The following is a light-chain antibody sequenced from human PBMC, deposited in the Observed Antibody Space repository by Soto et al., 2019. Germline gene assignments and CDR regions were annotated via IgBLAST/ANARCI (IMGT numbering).Light chain of an antibody. CDR3: QQYGSSPPYT. CDR2: GSS. Sequence: EVVLTQSPGTLSLSPGERATLSCGASQSVSNNYLAWYQQKPGQSPKLLIFGSSDRATGIPDRFSGSGSGTDFTLTISSLEPEDFAVYYCQQYGSSPPYTVGQGTKLEIK. CDR1: QSVSNNY. V-gene: IGKV3-20*01. J-gene: IGKJ2*01.